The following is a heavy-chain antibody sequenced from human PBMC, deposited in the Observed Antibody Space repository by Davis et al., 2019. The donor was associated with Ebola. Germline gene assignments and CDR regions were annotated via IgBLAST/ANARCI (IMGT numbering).Heavy chain of an antibody. CDR3: ATAMVQVVPYSYGIDV. Sequence: SETLSLTCAVYGGSSSGYYLSWIRQETGKGLEWIGEIKHSGSTNYNPSLKSRVTISVDTSKNQFSLKLSSVTAADTALYYCATAMVQVVPYSYGIDVWGPGTTVTVSS. D-gene: IGHD3-10*01. J-gene: IGHJ6*02. CDR2: IKHSGST. V-gene: IGHV4-34*01. CDR1: GGSSSGYY.